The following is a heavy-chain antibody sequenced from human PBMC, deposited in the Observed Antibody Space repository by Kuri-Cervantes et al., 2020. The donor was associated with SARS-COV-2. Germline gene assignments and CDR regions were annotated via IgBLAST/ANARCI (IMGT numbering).Heavy chain of an antibody. J-gene: IGHJ4*02. Sequence: GESLKISCAASGFTFDDYAMHWVRQAPGKGLEWVSSISSSSSYIYYADSVKGRFTISRDNAKNSLYLQMNSLRAEDTAVYYCAREYDYVWGSYPWVWVYWGQGTLVTVSS. D-gene: IGHD3-16*01. CDR2: ISSSSSYI. CDR1: GFTFDDYA. V-gene: IGHV3-21*01. CDR3: AREYDYVWGSYPWVWVY.